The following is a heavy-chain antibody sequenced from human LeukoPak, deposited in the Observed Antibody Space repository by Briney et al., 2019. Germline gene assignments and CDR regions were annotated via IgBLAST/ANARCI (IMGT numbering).Heavy chain of an antibody. CDR3: AKDRIYYAPETWFDP. CDR2: ASGSGGST. Sequence: GGSLRLSCAASGFTFDNYAMSWVRQAPGERLQWVSSASGSGGSTYYTDSVKGRFTISRDNFKNTLYLQMNSLRAEDTAVYYCAKDRIYYAPETWFDPWGQGTLVTVSS. CDR1: GFTFDNYA. J-gene: IGHJ5*02. D-gene: IGHD2-15*01. V-gene: IGHV3-23*01.